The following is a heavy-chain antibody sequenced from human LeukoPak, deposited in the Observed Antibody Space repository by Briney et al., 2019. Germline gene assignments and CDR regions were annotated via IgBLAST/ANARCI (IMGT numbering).Heavy chain of an antibody. CDR1: GFTFSSYA. CDR2: IGGSGGST. Sequence: GGSLRLSCAASGFTFSSYAVSWVRQAPGKGLEWVSAIGGSGGSTYYADSAKGRFTISRDNSKNTLYLQTNSLRAEDRAGNYCAKVGGRSGSYREEYYFDYWGQGTLVTVSS. CDR3: AKVGGRSGSYREEYYFDY. D-gene: IGHD1-26*01. J-gene: IGHJ4*02. V-gene: IGHV3-23*01.